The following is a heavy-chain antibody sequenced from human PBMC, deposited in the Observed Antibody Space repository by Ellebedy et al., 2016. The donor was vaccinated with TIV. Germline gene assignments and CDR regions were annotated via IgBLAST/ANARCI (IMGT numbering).Heavy chain of an antibody. CDR3: ARKFDFWSGYQDKNWFDP. CDR1: GYTFTSYG. J-gene: IGHJ5*02. CDR2: ISAYNGNT. D-gene: IGHD3-3*01. Sequence: ASVKVSXXASGYTFTSYGISWVRQAPGQGLEWMGWISAYNGNTNYAQKLQGRVTMTTDTSTSTAYMELRSLRSDDTAVYYCARKFDFWSGYQDKNWFDPWGQGTLVTVSS. V-gene: IGHV1-18*01.